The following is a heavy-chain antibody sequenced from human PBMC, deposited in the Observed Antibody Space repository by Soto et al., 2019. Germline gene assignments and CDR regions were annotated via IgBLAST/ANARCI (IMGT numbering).Heavy chain of an antibody. J-gene: IGHJ5*02. D-gene: IGHD4-17*01. Sequence: SETLSLTCAVYGGSFSGYYWSWIRQPPGKGLEWIGEINHSGSTNYNPSLKSRVTISVDTSKNQFSLKLSSVTAADTAVYYCARVLTYDYGDSPHNWFDPWGQGTLVTVSS. CDR3: ARVLTYDYGDSPHNWFDP. CDR1: GGSFSGYY. CDR2: INHSGST. V-gene: IGHV4-34*01.